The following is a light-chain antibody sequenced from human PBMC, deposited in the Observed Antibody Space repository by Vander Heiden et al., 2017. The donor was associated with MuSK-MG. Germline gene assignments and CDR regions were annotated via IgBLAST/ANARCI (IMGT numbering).Light chain of an antibody. CDR1: NIGSKS. Sequence: YVLTQPHQVPVAPGQQARITCGGNNIGSKSVHWYQQKPGQAPVLVVYDYSDRPPGIPEPFSGSNSGNTATPTISRVEAGDEADYYCQVWDSSSDHRVVFGGGTKLTVL. CDR3: QVWDSSSDHRVV. J-gene: IGLJ2*01. V-gene: IGLV3-21*02. CDR2: DYS.